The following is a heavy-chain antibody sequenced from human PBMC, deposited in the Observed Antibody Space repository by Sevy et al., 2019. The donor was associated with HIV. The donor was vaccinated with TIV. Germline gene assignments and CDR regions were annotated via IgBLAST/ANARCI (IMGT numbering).Heavy chain of an antibody. Sequence: GGSLRLSCAASGFTFSDYFMTWIRQAPGKGLEWVSHIRGSGITTYYADSVKGRFIVSRDNAKNSLYLQMNSLRAEDTAVFYCAAGVGAAPGYYWGQGTLVTVSS. CDR3: AAGVGAAPGYY. J-gene: IGHJ4*02. V-gene: IGHV3-11*01. D-gene: IGHD2-15*01. CDR1: GFTFSDYF. CDR2: IRGSGITT.